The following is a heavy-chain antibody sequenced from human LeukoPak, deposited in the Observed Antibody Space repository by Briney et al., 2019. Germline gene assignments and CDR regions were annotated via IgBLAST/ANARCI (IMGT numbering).Heavy chain of an antibody. D-gene: IGHD3-3*01. J-gene: IGHJ6*03. CDR2: IRYDGSNK. CDR1: GFTFSSYG. CDR3: AKEMRGYYDFWSGPIHYMDV. Sequence: PGGSLRLSCAASGFTFSSYGMHWVRQAPGKGLEWVAFIRYDGSNKYYADSVKGRFTISRDNSKNTLYLQMNSLRAEDTAVYYCAKEMRGYYDFWSGPIHYMDVWGKGTTVTVSS. V-gene: IGHV3-30*02.